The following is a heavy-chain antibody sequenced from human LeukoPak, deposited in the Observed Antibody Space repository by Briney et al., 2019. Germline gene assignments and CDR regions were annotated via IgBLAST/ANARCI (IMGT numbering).Heavy chain of an antibody. Sequence: KPGGSLRLSCAASGFTFSNAWMSWVRQAPGKGLEWIGRVKTKTDAGTTDYAAPVKGRFTISRDDSEHTLYLQMNSLKTEDTAVYYCTTDLIALAYFDYWGQGTLVTVSS. CDR2: VKTKTDAGTT. J-gene: IGHJ4*02. D-gene: IGHD6-13*01. CDR3: TTDLIALAYFDY. CDR1: GFTFSNAW. V-gene: IGHV3-15*01.